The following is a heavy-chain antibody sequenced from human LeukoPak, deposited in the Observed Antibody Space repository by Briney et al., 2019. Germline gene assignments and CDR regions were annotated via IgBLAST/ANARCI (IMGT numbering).Heavy chain of an antibody. J-gene: IGHJ4*02. CDR3: ARRTLVLAARPVDY. CDR1: GGTFSGYY. CDR2: VSHDGST. Sequence: SETLSLTCAVYGGTFSGYYWSWIRQPPGKGLEWIGEVSHDGSTNYNPSLKSRVTVSVGTSKNQFSLKLSSVTAADTAVYYCARRTLVLAARPVDYWGQGTLVTVSS. D-gene: IGHD6-6*01. V-gene: IGHV4-34*01.